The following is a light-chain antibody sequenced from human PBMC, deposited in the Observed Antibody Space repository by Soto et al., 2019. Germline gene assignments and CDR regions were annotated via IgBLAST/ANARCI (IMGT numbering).Light chain of an antibody. Sequence: QSALTQPPSASGSPGQSVTISCTGTSSDDGAYNYVAWYQQHPGKAPKLMMYEVNNRPSGVPDRFSGSKTGNTASLTVSGLRAEDEAHYYCTSYGGSDKYVVFGGGTKLTVL. CDR2: EVN. CDR1: SSDDGAYNY. V-gene: IGLV2-8*01. J-gene: IGLJ2*01. CDR3: TSYGGSDKYVV.